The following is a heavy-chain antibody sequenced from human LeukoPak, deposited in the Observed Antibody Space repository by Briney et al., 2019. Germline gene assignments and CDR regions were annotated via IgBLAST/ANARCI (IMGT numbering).Heavy chain of an antibody. CDR3: ARHSGSYWY. D-gene: IGHD1-26*01. CDR1: GTISISNYY. Sequence: SETLSLTCTGGTISISNYYWGWIRQPPGQGLEWIGYIYYTGSTNYNPSLKSRVTISIDTSNNQFSLRLTSVTAADTAVYYCARHSGSYWYWGQGTLVTVSS. V-gene: IGHV4-61*05. J-gene: IGHJ4*02. CDR2: IYYTGST.